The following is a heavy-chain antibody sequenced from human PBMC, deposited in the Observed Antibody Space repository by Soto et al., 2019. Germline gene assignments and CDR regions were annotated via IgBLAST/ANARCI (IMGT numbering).Heavy chain of an antibody. J-gene: IGHJ4*02. V-gene: IGHV3-23*01. CDR1: GFTFSSYA. CDR2: ISGSGGGT. CDR3: AKVWGNYGNFDY. Sequence: EVQLLESGGGLLQPGGSLRLSCAASGFTFSSYAMSWVRQAPGKGLEWVSAISGSGGGTYYGDSVKGRFTISRDNSKNTVYLQMNSLRAEDAAVYYFAKVWGNYGNFDYWGQGTLVTVSS. D-gene: IGHD3-16*01.